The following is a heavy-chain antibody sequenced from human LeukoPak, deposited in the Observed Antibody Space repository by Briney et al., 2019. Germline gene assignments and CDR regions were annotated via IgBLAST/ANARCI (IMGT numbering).Heavy chain of an antibody. CDR1: GYTFTSNY. J-gene: IGHJ4*02. Sequence: ASVKVSCKASGYTFTSNYIHWVRQAPGQGLEWIGMIYPRDGSTSCAQKFQGRVTVTRDTSTSTVHMELSGLRSEDTAVYYCARDQEGFDYWGQGTLVTVSS. V-gene: IGHV1-46*01. CDR2: IYPRDGST. CDR3: ARDQEGFDY.